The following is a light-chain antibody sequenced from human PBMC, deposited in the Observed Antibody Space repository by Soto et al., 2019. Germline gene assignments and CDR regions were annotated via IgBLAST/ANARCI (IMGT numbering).Light chain of an antibody. CDR1: ESTSGY. J-gene: IGKJ3*01. Sequence: IVLTQSPATLSLSPGERATLSCRASESTSGYLAWYQQKPGQAPRLLIYVASNRATGIPARFSGSGSGTDFTLTISSLEPEDFAVYYCQQRSNIFGPGTKVDIK. V-gene: IGKV3-11*01. CDR3: QQRSNI. CDR2: VAS.